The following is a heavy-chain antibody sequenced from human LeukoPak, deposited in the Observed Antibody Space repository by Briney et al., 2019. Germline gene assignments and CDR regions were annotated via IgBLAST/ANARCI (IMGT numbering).Heavy chain of an antibody. D-gene: IGHD3-3*01. J-gene: IGHJ6*04. Sequence: GGSLRLSCAASGFTFSGYWMSWVRQAPGKGLEWVANIKQDGSEKYYVDSVKGRFTISRDNAKNSLYLQMNSLRAEDTAVYYCASEYCSSTSCPQYYDFWSGFLDVWGKGTTVTVSS. CDR3: ASEYCSSTSCPQYYDFWSGFLDV. CDR2: IKQDGSEK. V-gene: IGHV3-7*01. CDR1: GFTFSGYW.